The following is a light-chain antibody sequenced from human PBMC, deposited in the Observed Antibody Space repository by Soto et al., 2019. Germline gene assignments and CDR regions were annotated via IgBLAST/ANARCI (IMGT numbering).Light chain of an antibody. Sequence: EIVMTQSPATLSVSPGERATLSCRASQSVSSDLAWYQQQPGQAPRLLIYGASTRATGIPARFSASGSGTEFTLTISSLQSEDFAVYSCQQCDSWPFTFGQGTKLELK. CDR3: QQCDSWPFT. J-gene: IGKJ2*01. CDR2: GAS. CDR1: QSVSSD. V-gene: IGKV3-15*01.